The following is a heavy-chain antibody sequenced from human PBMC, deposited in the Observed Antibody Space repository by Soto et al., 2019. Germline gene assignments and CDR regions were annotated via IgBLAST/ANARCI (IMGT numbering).Heavy chain of an antibody. CDR1: GGSISSYY. V-gene: IGHV4-59*01. Sequence: LSLTCTVSGGSISSYYWSWIRQPPGKGLEWIGYIYFTGTTNYNPSLKSRVTISIDRSKNQFSLKLSYVTAADTAVYYCARGSCSSASCYTGDFWGQGTLVTGSS. CDR3: ARGSCSSASCYTGDF. J-gene: IGHJ4*02. D-gene: IGHD2-2*02. CDR2: IYFTGTT.